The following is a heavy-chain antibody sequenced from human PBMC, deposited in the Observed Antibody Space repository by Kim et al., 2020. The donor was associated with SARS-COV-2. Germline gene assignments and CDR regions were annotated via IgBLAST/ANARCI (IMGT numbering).Heavy chain of an antibody. CDR3: ARGTVRYGMDV. J-gene: IGHJ6*02. D-gene: IGHD4-17*01. Sequence: IKSADAGNGRFTISTDNARNTLYLQMNSLRAEDTAVYYCARGTVRYGMDVWGQGTTVIVSS. CDR2: I. V-gene: IGHV3-74*03.